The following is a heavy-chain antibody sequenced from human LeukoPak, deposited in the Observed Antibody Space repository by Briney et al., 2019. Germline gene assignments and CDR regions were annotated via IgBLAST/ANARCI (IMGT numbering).Heavy chain of an antibody. CDR1: GGSINSHY. CDR3: ARKYSSSWYYFDY. Sequence: SEILSLTCTVSGGSINSHYWSWIRQPAGKGLEWIGHIYTSGSTNYNPSLKSRVTMSVDTSKNQFSLKLSSVTAADTAVYYCARKYSSSWYYFDYWGQGTLVTVSS. J-gene: IGHJ4*02. CDR2: IYTSGST. V-gene: IGHV4-4*07. D-gene: IGHD6-13*01.